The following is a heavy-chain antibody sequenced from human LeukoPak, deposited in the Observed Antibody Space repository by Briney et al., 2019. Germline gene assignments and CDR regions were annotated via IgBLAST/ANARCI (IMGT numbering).Heavy chain of an antibody. CDR1: GGSISSSSYY. V-gene: IGHV4-39*01. CDR2: MYYSGST. J-gene: IGHJ4*02. Sequence: SETLSLTCTVSGGSISSSSYYWGWIRQPPGKGLEWIGSMYYSGSTYYNPSLKSRVTISVDTSKNQFSLKLSSVTAADTAVYYCARHTTIFGHFGYWGQGTLVTVSS. CDR3: ARHTTIFGHFGY. D-gene: IGHD3-3*01.